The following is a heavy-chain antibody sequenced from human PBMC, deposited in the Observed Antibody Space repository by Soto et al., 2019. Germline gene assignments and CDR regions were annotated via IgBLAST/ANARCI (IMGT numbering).Heavy chain of an antibody. V-gene: IGHV1-69*08. CDR2: IIPILGIA. Sequence: QVQLVQSGAEVKKPGSSVKVSCKASGGTFSSYTISWGRQAPGQGLEWMGRIIPILGIANYAQKFQGRVTITADSSTSTAYMELSRLSSEDTAVYYWARDPAGGYSCYDQRFDPWGQGTLVTVSS. D-gene: IGHD5-12*01. CDR1: GGTFSSYT. J-gene: IGHJ5*02. CDR3: ARDPAGGYSCYDQRFDP.